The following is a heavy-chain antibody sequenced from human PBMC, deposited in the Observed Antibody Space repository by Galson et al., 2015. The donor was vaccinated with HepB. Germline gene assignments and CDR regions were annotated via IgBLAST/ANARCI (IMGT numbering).Heavy chain of an antibody. CDR1: GFTFSSYA. D-gene: IGHD3-10*01. CDR3: AKRAGETYGPFDY. J-gene: IGHJ4*02. V-gene: IGHV3-23*01. Sequence: SLRLSCAASGFTFSSYAMSWVRQAPGKGLEWVSAISGSGGSTNHADSVKGRFTISRDNSKNTLYLQMNSLRAEDTAVYYCAKRAGETYGPFDYWGQGTLVTVSS. CDR2: ISGSGGST.